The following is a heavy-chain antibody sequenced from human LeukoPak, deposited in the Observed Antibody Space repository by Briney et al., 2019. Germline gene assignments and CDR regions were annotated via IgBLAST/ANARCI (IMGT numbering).Heavy chain of an antibody. Sequence: GGSLRLSCAASGFTFSSHGIHWVCQAPGKGLEWVAVIWYDGSDKDYADSVKGRFTISRDNSKNTLYLQMNSLRVEDTAVYYCTKDLCGGDCLPFDYGGQGTLVTVSS. CDR1: GFTFSSHG. CDR2: IWYDGSDK. J-gene: IGHJ4*02. V-gene: IGHV3-33*06. CDR3: TKDLCGGDCLPFDY. D-gene: IGHD2-21*02.